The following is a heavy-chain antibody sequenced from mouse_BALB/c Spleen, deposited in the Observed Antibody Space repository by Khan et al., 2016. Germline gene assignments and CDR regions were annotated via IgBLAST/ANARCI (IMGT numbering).Heavy chain of an antibody. CDR3: ARGYYYGKCYFDY. Sequence: EVQLQESGPGLVKPSQSLSLTCTVTGYSITSDFAWNWIRQFPGNKLEWMGYISHSGSTSYNPSLKSRFSITRDTSKNQFFLQLNSVTAEDSATYYCARGYYYGKCYFDYWGQGTTLTVSS. D-gene: IGHD1-1*01. CDR1: GYSITSDFA. J-gene: IGHJ2*01. CDR2: ISHSGST. V-gene: IGHV3-2*02.